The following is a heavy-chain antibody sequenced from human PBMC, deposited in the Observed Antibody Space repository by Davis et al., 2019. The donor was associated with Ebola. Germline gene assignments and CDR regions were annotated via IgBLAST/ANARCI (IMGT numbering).Heavy chain of an antibody. CDR3: ARTFVGGWLFDY. D-gene: IGHD1-26*01. CDR2: ISANNGKT. J-gene: IGHJ4*02. CDR1: GYTFTNYG. V-gene: IGHV1-18*01. Sequence: AASVKVSCKASGYTFTNYGISWVRQAPGQGLEWMGWISANNGKTNYVQKVQGRVTMTRDTSAGTAYMEMSSLTSEDTAVYYCARTFVGGWLFDYWGQGTLVTVSS.